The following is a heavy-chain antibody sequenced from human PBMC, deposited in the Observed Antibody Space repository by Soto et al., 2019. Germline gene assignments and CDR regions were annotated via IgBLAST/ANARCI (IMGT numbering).Heavy chain of an antibody. CDR1: GFTFSSYG. J-gene: IGHJ3*01. D-gene: IGHD5-12*01. Sequence: QVQLVQSGGGVVQPGRSLRLSCAGSGFTFSSYGIHWVRQAPGKGLEWVALISYDGGNEKYTESVKDRFTISRDNSKNTLSLQMSSLRAEDTAVYYCAKSTGVLATTGGAFDVWGQGTMVTVSS. V-gene: IGHV3-30*18. CDR2: ISYDGGNE. CDR3: AKSTGVLATTGGAFDV.